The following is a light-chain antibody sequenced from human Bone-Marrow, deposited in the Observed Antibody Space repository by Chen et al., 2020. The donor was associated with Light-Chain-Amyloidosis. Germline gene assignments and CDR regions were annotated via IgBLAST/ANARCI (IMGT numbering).Light chain of an antibody. CDR1: NIGSTS. J-gene: IGLJ3*02. V-gene: IGLV3-21*02. Sequence: SFVVIQPSSVSVAPGQTATVARGGNNIGSTSVHWYQQTPGQAPLLVVYDDSDRPSGIPERLSGSNSGNTATLTISRVEAGDEADYYCQVWDRSSDRPVFGGGTKLTVL. CDR3: QVWDRSSDRPV. CDR2: DDS.